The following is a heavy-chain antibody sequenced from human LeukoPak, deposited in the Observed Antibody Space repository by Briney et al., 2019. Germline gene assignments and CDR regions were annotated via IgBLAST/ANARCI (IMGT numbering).Heavy chain of an antibody. CDR2: INPSGGST. CDR1: GYTFTSYY. Sequence: ASVKVSCKASGYTFTSYYMHWVRQAPGQGLEWMGIINPSGGSTSYAQKFQGRVTMTRDTSTSTVYMELSSLRSEDTAVYYCARTHSSSSPPHYYFDYWGQGTLVTVSS. V-gene: IGHV1-46*01. D-gene: IGHD6-13*01. J-gene: IGHJ4*02. CDR3: ARTHSSSSPPHYYFDY.